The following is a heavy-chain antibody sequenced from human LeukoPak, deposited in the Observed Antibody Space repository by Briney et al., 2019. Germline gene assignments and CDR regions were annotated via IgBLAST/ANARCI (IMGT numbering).Heavy chain of an antibody. CDR1: GGSFSGYY. V-gene: IGHV4-34*01. CDR3: ARAEVIRGLIFDY. D-gene: IGHD3-22*01. CDR2: INHSVST. Sequence: SETLSLTCAVYGGSFSGYYWSWIRQPPGKGLEWIGEINHSVSTNYNQSLKSRVTISVDTSKNQFSLKLSSVTAADTAVYYCARAEVIRGLIFDYWGQGTLVTVSS. J-gene: IGHJ4*02.